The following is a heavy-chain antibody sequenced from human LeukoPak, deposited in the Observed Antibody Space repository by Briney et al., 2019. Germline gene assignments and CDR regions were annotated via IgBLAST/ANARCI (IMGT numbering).Heavy chain of an antibody. V-gene: IGHV4-4*07. J-gene: IGHJ5*02. CDR3: AGEMVSTGRGMNFDP. CDR2: IYNSGNT. CDR1: GGSIRSYY. D-gene: IGHD2-8*01. Sequence: SETLSLTCIVSGGSIRSYYWSWIRQPAGKGLERIGRIYNSGNTNYNPSLKSRVTISVDTSENQFSQKLSSVTAADTAVYYCAGEMVSTGRGMNFDPWGQGTLVTVSS.